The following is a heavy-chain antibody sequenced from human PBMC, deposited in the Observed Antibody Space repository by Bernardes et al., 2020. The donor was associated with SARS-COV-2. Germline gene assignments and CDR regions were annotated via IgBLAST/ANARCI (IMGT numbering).Heavy chain of an antibody. CDR3: ARGLGSSSWYGYYYYGMDG. V-gene: IGHV1-8*01. J-gene: IGHJ6*02. D-gene: IGHD6-13*01. Sequence: ASVKVSCKASGYTFTSYDINWVRQATGQGLEWMGWMNPNSGNTGYAQKFQGRVTMTRNTSISTAYMELSSLRSEDTAVYYCARGLGSSSWYGYYYYGMDGWGQGTTVTVSS. CDR2: MNPNSGNT. CDR1: GYTFTSYD.